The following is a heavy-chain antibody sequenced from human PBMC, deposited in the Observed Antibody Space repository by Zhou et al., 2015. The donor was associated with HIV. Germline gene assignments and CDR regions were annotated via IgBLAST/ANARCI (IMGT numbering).Heavy chain of an antibody. CDR1: GGTFSSYT. J-gene: IGHJ6*02. V-gene: IGHV1-69*08. CDR3: ARDQITPYGDYADAYYYYYGMDV. D-gene: IGHD4-17*01. Sequence: QVQLVQSGAEVKKPGSSVKVSCKASGGTFSSYTISWVRQAPGQGLEWMGRIIPILGIANYAQKFQGRVTITADKSTSTAYMELSSLRSEDTAVYYCARDQITPYGDYADAYYYYYGMDVWGQGTTVTVSS. CDR2: IIPILGIA.